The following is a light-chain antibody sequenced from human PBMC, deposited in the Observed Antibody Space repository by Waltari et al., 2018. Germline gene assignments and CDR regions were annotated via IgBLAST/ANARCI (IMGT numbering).Light chain of an antibody. CDR2: DAS. J-gene: IGKJ2*01. CDR1: QSVGNK. Sequence: EIEMTQSPATLSVSPGARATVSCRASQSVGNKLAWYQQKPGQAPRPLFYDASTRATGIPVRFSGSGSGTEFTLTISSLQSEDFAVYYCQQSNNWPYTFGQGTKLEIK. CDR3: QQSNNWPYT. V-gene: IGKV3-15*01.